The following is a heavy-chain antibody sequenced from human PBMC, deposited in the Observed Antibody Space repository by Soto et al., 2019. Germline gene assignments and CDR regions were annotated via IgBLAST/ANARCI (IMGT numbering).Heavy chain of an antibody. Sequence: QVHLVESGGGVVPPGRSLRLSCAGSGFIFSVYTIHWVRQAPGKGLEWVAVISYDGNNKYYADSVKGRFTISRDNSKNTVYLQMNSLTTEDTAVYFCARAYERWLQPSDYWGQGTLVTVSS. CDR1: GFIFSVYT. V-gene: IGHV3-30-3*01. CDR3: ARAYERWLQPSDY. D-gene: IGHD5-12*01. J-gene: IGHJ4*02. CDR2: ISYDGNNK.